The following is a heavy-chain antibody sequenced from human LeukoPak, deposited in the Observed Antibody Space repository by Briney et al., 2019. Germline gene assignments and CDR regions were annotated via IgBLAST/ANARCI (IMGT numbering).Heavy chain of an antibody. V-gene: IGHV3-23*01. CDR3: AKDSRTYFKWLDP. J-gene: IGHJ5*01. CDR2: ITGRGENM. CDR1: GFTFSSYG. D-gene: IGHD6-13*01. Sequence: GGTLRLSCTASGFTFSSYGMNWVRQAPGKGLEWVSGITGRGENMFYAGSVKGRFTISRDNSKNTRYLQMNSLRPEDTAVYYCAKDSRTYFKWLDPCGEETPVTVSS.